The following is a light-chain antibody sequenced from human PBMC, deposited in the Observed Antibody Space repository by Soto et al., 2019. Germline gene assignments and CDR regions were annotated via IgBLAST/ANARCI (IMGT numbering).Light chain of an antibody. CDR1: QSVRSS. CDR2: DAS. Sequence: VMTQSPGTLSVSPGERATLFCRASQSVRSSLAWYQQKPGQAPRLFIYDASTRATGIPARFSGSGSGTEFTITISSLQSEDGEVYYCQQCNNWPRTFGQGTKVDIK. CDR3: QQCNNWPRT. J-gene: IGKJ1*01. V-gene: IGKV3-15*01.